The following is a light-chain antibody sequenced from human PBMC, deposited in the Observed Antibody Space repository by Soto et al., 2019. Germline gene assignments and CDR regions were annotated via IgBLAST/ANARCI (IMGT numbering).Light chain of an antibody. CDR1: QSISAKH. V-gene: IGKV3-20*01. Sequence: EIVLMQSPGLLSSSPGETAILSCRASQSISAKHLAWYQLRPGQSPRLLIEGASGRATGVPVRFSGSGSGTEFTLTISRLEPEDFVVYCCQHFGTSPPSTFGQGTKLEI. J-gene: IGKJ2*01. CDR3: QHFGTSPPST. CDR2: GAS.